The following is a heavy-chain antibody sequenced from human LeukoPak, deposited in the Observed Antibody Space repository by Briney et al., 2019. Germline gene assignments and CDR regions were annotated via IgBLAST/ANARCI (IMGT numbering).Heavy chain of an antibody. D-gene: IGHD6-13*01. Sequence: GGSLRLSCAASGFTFRSYGMHWVRQAPGKGLEWVAIVWYDGNNRYYADSVKGRFTVSRDNSKDTVSLQLNSLRAEDTAVYYCARGSGAAAGAFDYWGQGTLVTVPS. V-gene: IGHV3-33*01. CDR2: VWYDGNNR. CDR3: ARGSGAAAGAFDY. CDR1: GFTFRSYG. J-gene: IGHJ4*02.